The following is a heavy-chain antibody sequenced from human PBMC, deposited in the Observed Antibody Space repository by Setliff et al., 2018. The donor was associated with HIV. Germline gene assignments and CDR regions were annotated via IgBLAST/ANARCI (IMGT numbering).Heavy chain of an antibody. CDR3: ARGHSGYEDY. V-gene: IGHV4-31*03. J-gene: IGHJ4*02. CDR1: GGSISSGAYY. Sequence: PSETLSLTCTVSGGSISSGAYYWNWIRQHPGKGLEWIGYIYYSGSTYYTPSLQSRVTMSVDRSKNQFSLELSSVTAADTAVYYCARGHSGYEDYWGQGTLVTVSS. CDR2: IYYSGST. D-gene: IGHD3-22*01.